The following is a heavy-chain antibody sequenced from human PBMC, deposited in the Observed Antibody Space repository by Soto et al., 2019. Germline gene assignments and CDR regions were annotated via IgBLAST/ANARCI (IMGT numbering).Heavy chain of an antibody. V-gene: IGHV4-59*08. CDR3: ARFPDYGAYVAP. CDR1: SGSISNYY. Sequence: SETLSLTCVLSSGSISNYYWSWIRQPPGKGLEWIGYIYYNGSTTYKYNPSLESRVTISEHTSKNQFSLKLSSVTAADTAIYYCARFPDYGAYVAPWGQAPMVTVSS. J-gene: IGHJ5*02. D-gene: IGHD3-10*01. CDR2: IYYNGSTTY.